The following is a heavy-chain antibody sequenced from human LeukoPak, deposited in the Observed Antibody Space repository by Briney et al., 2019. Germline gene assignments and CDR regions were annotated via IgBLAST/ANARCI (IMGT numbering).Heavy chain of an antibody. CDR3: ARDRGSYYFDY. Sequence: GGSLRLSCDASGFTFPNYAMSWVRQSPGKGLEWVSAIFGNSDTTYYADSVKGRFTISRDNAKNSLYLQMNSLRAEDTAVYYCARDRGSYYFDYWGQGTLVTVSS. J-gene: IGHJ4*02. V-gene: IGHV3-23*01. D-gene: IGHD1-26*01. CDR2: IFGNSDTT. CDR1: GFTFPNYA.